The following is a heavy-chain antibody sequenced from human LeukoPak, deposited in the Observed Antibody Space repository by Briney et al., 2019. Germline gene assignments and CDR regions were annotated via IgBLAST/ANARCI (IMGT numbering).Heavy chain of an antibody. CDR2: IISIFGTA. CDR1: GGTFSSYA. Sequence: SVKVSCKASGGTFSSYAISWVRQAPGQGLEWMGGIISIFGTANYAQKFQGRVTITADESTSTAYMELSSLRSDDTAVYYCARDTAMAKYYFDYWGQGTLVTVSS. V-gene: IGHV1-69*13. J-gene: IGHJ4*02. D-gene: IGHD5-18*01. CDR3: ARDTAMAKYYFDY.